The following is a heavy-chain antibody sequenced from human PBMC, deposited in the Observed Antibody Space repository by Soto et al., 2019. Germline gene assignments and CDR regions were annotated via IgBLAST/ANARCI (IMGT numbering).Heavy chain of an antibody. J-gene: IGHJ4*02. CDR2: ISSSSSYI. V-gene: IGHV3-21*01. CDR3: ARDGLTSFDY. CDR1: GFTFSSYS. Sequence: EVQLVESGGGLVKPGGSLRLSCAASGFTFSSYSMNWVRQAPGKGLEWVSSISSSSSYIYYADSVKGRFTISRDNAKNALYLQMTSLRAEDTAVYDCARDGLTSFDYWGQGTLVTVSS. D-gene: IGHD3-9*01.